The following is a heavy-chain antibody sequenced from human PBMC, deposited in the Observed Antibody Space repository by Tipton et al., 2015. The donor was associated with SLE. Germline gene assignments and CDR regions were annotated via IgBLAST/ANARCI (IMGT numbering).Heavy chain of an antibody. CDR2: IIPILGTA. V-gene: IGHV1-69*01. CDR3: ASPQAARQYNYYYGMAV. CDR1: GGTFSSYA. J-gene: IGHJ6*02. Sequence: QLVQSGAEVKKPGSSVKVSCKASGGTFSSYAISWVRQAPGQGLEWMGGIIPILGTANYAQKFQGRVTITADESTSTAYMELSSLRSEDPAVYYGASPQAARQYNYYYGMAVGGQGPTVTVSS.